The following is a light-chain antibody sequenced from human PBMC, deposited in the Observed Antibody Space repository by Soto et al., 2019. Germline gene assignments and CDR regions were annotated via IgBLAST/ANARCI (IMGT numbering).Light chain of an antibody. J-gene: IGKJ1*01. CDR1: QSLGSDY. V-gene: IGKV3-20*01. Sequence: ETVLTQSPGTLSLSPGERATLSCRASQSLGSDYLAWYQQKPGQAPRLLIYAVSSRATDIPDRFSGSGSGTDFTLTISRLEQEDFAMYYCQLYGTSRTFGQGTKLEI. CDR2: AVS. CDR3: QLYGTSRT.